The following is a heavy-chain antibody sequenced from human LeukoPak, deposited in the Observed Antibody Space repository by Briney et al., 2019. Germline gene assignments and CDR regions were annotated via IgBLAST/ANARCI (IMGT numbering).Heavy chain of an antibody. J-gene: IGHJ4*02. CDR1: GGSISSSYYY. D-gene: IGHD3-3*01. Sequence: KPSETLSLTCTVSGGSISSSYYYWSWIRQPPGKGLEWIGYIYYSGSTNYNPSLKSRVTISVDTSKNQFSLKLSSVTAADTAVYYCARGGSSQWSGYFRYWGQGTLVTVSS. CDR3: ARGGSSQWSGYFRY. CDR2: IYYSGST. V-gene: IGHV4-61*01.